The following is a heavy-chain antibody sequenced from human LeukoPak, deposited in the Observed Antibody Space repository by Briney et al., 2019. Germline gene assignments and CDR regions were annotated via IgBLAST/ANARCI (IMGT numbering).Heavy chain of an antibody. Sequence: PGGSLRLSCAASGFTFSSYEMNWVRQAPGKGLKWVSYISSSGSTIYYADSVKGRFTISRDNAKNSLYLQMNSLRAEDTAVYYCARDRDRGVPFDYWGQGTLVTASS. CDR2: ISSSGSTI. J-gene: IGHJ4*02. D-gene: IGHD3-10*01. CDR3: ARDRDRGVPFDY. V-gene: IGHV3-48*03. CDR1: GFTFSSYE.